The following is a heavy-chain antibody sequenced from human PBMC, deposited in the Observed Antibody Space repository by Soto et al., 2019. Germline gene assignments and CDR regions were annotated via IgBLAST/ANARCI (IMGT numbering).Heavy chain of an antibody. CDR1: GFTFSSYA. D-gene: IGHD2-8*01. J-gene: IGHJ3*02. CDR3: EKTGAGNCTNVVCLDAFDI. CDR2: ISGSGDST. V-gene: IGHV3-23*01. Sequence: GGSLRLSCAASGFTFSSYAMGWVRQAPGKGLEWVSAISGSGDSTYYADSVKGRFTISRDSSKNTLYLQMNSLRAEDTAVYGCEKTGAGNCTNVVCLDAFDIWGQGTLVTVSS.